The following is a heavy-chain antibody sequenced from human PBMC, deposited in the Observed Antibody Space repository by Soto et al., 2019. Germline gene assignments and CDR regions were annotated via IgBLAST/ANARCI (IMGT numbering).Heavy chain of an antibody. CDR3: ARWDIVATKMTTVIRSDY. V-gene: IGHV4-59*01. CDR2: IYYSGST. J-gene: IGHJ4*02. D-gene: IGHD5-12*01. Sequence: QVQLQESGPGLVKPSETLSLTCTVSGGSISSYYWSWIRQPPGKGLEWIGYIYYSGSTNYNPSLMSRVTISVDTSKNQFSRKLSSVTAADTAVYYCARWDIVATKMTTVIRSDYWGQGTLVTVSS. CDR1: GGSISSYY.